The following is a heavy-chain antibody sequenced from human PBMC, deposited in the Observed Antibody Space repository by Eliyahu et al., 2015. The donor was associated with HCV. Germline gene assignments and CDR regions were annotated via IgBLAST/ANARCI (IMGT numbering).Heavy chain of an antibody. J-gene: IGHJ3*02. CDR1: GGSFSGSY. CDR3: ARTRDYDVFDI. Sequence: QVQLQQWGAGLLKPSETLSLTCAXYGGSFSGSYWXWIRQPPGKGLEXIGEINHSGSTNYNPSLKXRVTISVDTSKNQFSLKLSSVTAADTAVYYCARTRDYDVFDIWGQGTMVTVSS. CDR2: INHSGST. D-gene: IGHD4-17*01. V-gene: IGHV4-34*01.